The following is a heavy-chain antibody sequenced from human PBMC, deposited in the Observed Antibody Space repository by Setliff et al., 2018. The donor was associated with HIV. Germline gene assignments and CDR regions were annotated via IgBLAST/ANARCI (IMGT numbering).Heavy chain of an antibody. D-gene: IGHD6-25*01. CDR1: GYPFTSYY. CDR2: FDPDDGET. V-gene: IGHV1-24*01. CDR3: APVSSGWFDP. J-gene: IGHJ5*02. Sequence: ASVKVSCKASGYPFTSYYMHWVRQAPGQGLEWMGGFDPDDGETVYAQQFQGRVTMTEDTSTDTAYMELTSLRSEDTAMYYCAPVSSGWFDPWGQGTLVTVSS.